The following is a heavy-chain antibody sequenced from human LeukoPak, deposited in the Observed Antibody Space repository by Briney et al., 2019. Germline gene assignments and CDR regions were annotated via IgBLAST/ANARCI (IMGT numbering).Heavy chain of an antibody. D-gene: IGHD5-12*01. CDR3: ARENRGIVATIIPDWFDP. Sequence: SETLSLTCTVSGGSISSYYWSWIRQPPGKGLEWIGYIYYSGSTNYNPSLKSRVTISVDTSKNQFSLKLSSVTAADTAVYYCARENRGIVATIIPDWFDPWGQGTLVTVSS. CDR2: IYYSGST. CDR1: GGSISSYY. J-gene: IGHJ5*02. V-gene: IGHV4-59*01.